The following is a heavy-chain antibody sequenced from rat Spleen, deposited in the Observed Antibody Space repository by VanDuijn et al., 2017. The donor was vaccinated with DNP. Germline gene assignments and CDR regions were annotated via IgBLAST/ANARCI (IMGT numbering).Heavy chain of an antibody. J-gene: IGHJ3*01. V-gene: IGHV5-31*01. D-gene: IGHD1-6*01. CDR1: GFIFNNNW. CDR2: ITNTGGGT. Sequence: DVQLVESGGGLVQPGGSLRLSCVASGFIFNNNWMTWIRQAPGKGLEWIASITNTGGGTYYLDSVKGRFTMSRDNAKSTLSLQMNSLRSEDTATYYCVRPDVYYGLEDWFACWGQGTLVTVSS. CDR3: VRPDVYYGLEDWFAC.